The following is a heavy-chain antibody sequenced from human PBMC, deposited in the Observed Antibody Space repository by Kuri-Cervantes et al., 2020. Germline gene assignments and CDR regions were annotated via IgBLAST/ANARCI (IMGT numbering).Heavy chain of an antibody. J-gene: IGHJ4*02. CDR2: INPNSGGT. D-gene: IGHD1-26*01. CDR1: GYTFTGYY. V-gene: IGHV1-2*02. CDR3: ARDQYRYSGSYRDFDY. Sequence: ASVKVSCKASGYTFTGYYMHWVRQAPGQGLEWMGWINPNSGGTNYAQKFQGRVTMTRDTSISTAYMELSRLRSDDTAVYYCARDQYRYSGSYRDFDYWGQGTLVTVSS.